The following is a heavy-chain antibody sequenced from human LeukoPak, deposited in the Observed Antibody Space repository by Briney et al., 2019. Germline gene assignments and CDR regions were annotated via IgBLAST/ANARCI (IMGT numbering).Heavy chain of an antibody. V-gene: IGHV4-59*08. CDR1: GGSISSYY. D-gene: IGHD3-3*01. CDR3: ARHSRAYYDFWSGYYTGDYFDY. CDR2: IYYSGST. J-gene: IGHJ4*02. Sequence: SETLSLTCTVSGGSISSYYWSWIRQPPGKGLEWIGYIYYSGSTNYNPSLKSRVTISVDTSKNQFSLKLSSVTAADTAVYYCARHSRAYYDFWSGYYTGDYFDYWGQGTLVTVSS.